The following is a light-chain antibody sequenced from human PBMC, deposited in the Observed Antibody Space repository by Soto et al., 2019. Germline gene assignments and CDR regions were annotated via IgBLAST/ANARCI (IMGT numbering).Light chain of an antibody. J-gene: IGKJ3*01. Sequence: EIVLTQSPDTLSLSPGERVTISCRASRSVSSSYLAWYQQIPGQAPRLLIYGASSRATGIPDRFSGSGSGTDFSLAITRLEPEDFAVYYCQRFDDSPFTFGPGTKVDIK. V-gene: IGKV3-20*01. CDR2: GAS. CDR1: RSVSSSY. CDR3: QRFDDSPFT.